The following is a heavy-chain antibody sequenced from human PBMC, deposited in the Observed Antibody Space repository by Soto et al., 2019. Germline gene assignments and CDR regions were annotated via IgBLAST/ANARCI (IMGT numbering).Heavy chain of an antibody. D-gene: IGHD2-2*03. CDR3: ARDGYCISTSCYAKDYYYYGMDV. V-gene: IGHV3-7*01. CDR1: GFTFSSYW. CDR2: IKQDGSEK. Sequence: HPGGSLRLSCAASGFTFSSYWMSWVRQAPGKGLEWVANIKQDGSEKYYVDSVKGRFTISRDNAKNSLYLQMNSLRAEDTAVYYCARDGYCISTSCYAKDYYYYGMDVWGQRTTVTVSS. J-gene: IGHJ6*02.